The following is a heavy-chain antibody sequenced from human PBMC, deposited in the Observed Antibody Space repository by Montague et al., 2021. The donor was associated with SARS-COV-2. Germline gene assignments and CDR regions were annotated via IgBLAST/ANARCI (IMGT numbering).Heavy chain of an antibody. CDR2: TFYSGST. D-gene: IGHD5-24*01. CDR1: GDSINNYY. V-gene: IGHV4-59*01. Sequence: SKTLSLTCTVSGDSINNYYWSWIRQPPGKGLEWIGNTFYSGSTMYNPSLKSRVTISVDTSKNQFPLNLSSVTAADPAVYFCARLSGYNPFDAFDIWGPGTMVTVSS. CDR3: ARLSGYNPFDAFDI. J-gene: IGHJ3*02.